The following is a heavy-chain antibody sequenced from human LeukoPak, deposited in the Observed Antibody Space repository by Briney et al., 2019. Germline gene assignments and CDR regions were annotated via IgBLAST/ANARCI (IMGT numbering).Heavy chain of an antibody. Sequence: SETLSLTCTVTGGSISSSSYYSGWIRQPPGKGLEWIGSIYYSGSTYYNPSLKSRVTISVDTSKNQFSLKLSSVTAADTAVYYCARGVYFDYWGQGTLVTVSS. V-gene: IGHV4-39*07. J-gene: IGHJ4*02. CDR1: GGSISSSSYY. CDR2: IYYSGST. CDR3: ARGVYFDY.